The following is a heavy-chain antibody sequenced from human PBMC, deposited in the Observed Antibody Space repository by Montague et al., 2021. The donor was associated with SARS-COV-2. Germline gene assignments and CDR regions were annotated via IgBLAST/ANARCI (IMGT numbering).Heavy chain of an antibody. J-gene: IGHJ5*02. Sequence: SETLSLTCTVSGDSVSNDKYSWGWNRQSPGKDLEWNGNNDFIGNTSYSPSVKSRVAISVDTNKNQLSLRLTSVTAADTAIYYCARSAMIRGVFTSWFDPWGQGTLVTVSS. CDR2: NDFIGNT. D-gene: IGHD3-10*01. CDR1: GDSVSNDKYS. CDR3: ARSAMIRGVFTSWFDP. V-gene: IGHV4-39*01.